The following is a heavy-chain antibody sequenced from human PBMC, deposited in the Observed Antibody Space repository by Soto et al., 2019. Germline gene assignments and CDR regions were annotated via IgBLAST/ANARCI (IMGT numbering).Heavy chain of an antibody. J-gene: IGHJ4*02. CDR2: ISGSGGST. V-gene: IGHV3-23*01. CDR1: GFTFSSYA. Sequence: GGSLRLSCAASGFTFSSYAMSWVRQAPGKGLEWVSAISGSGGSTYCADSVKGRFTISRDNSKNTLYLQMNSLRAEDTAVYYCAKIPYSGSYSSPFDYWGQGTLVTVSS. CDR3: AKIPYSGSYSSPFDY. D-gene: IGHD1-26*01.